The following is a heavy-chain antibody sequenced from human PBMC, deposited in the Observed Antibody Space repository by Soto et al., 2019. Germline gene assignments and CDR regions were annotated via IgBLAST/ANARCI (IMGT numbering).Heavy chain of an antibody. CDR2: IYTTEST. CDR3: ARSRGSAGTTYYIDD. Sequence: ETLSLTCTVSGGSINSYYWAWVRQPAGKGLEWIGHIYTTESTNYNPSLESRVTMSVETSKTQFSLGLSSVAAADTVLYCCARSRGSAGTTYYIDDWGQGTLVTVSS. CDR1: GGSINSYY. D-gene: IGHD1-1*01. J-gene: IGHJ4*02. V-gene: IGHV4-4*07.